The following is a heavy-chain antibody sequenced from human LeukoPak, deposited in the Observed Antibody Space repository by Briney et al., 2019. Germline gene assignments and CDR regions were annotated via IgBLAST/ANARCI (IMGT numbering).Heavy chain of an antibody. CDR1: GFTFSYYE. J-gene: IGHJ4*02. CDR3: ARGRGYPSSWSVSWFDF. CDR2: ISGSGKTI. V-gene: IGHV3-48*03. D-gene: IGHD6-13*01. Sequence: GGSLRLSCAASGFTFSYYEMNWVRQAPGKGLEWVSYISGSGKTIYYADSVRGRFTISRDNAKTAVYLHMNSLRAKDTGVYYCARGRGYPSSWSVSWFDFWGQGTLVTVSS.